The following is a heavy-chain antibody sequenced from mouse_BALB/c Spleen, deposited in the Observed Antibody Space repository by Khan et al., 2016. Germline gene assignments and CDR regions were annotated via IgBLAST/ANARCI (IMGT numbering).Heavy chain of an antibody. CDR3: TRDGTVPGFAY. D-gene: IGHD1-1*01. CDR2: ISSGGTYT. Sequence: EVELVESGGGLVKPGGSLKLSCAASGFTFSSYAMSWVRQTPEKRLEWVATISSGGTYTYYPDSVKGRFTISRDNAKNTLYLQMSRLRSEDTATYYCTRDGTVPGFAYWGQGTLVTVSA. V-gene: IGHV5-6-4*01. CDR1: GFTFSSYA. J-gene: IGHJ3*01.